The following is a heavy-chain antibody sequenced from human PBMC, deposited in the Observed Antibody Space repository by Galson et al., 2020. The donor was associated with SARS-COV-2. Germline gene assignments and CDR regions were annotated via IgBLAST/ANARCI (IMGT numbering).Heavy chain of an antibody. D-gene: IGHD1-26*01. CDR3: ARDSQWELLDY. CDR2: ISAYNGNT. V-gene: IGHV1-18*04. Sequence: SVQVSCKASGYTFTSYGISWVLQAPGQGLEWMVWISAYNGNTNYAQKLQGRVTMTTDTSTSTAYMELRSLRSDDTAVYYCARDSQWELLDYWGQGTLVTVSS. J-gene: IGHJ4*02. CDR1: GYTFTSYG.